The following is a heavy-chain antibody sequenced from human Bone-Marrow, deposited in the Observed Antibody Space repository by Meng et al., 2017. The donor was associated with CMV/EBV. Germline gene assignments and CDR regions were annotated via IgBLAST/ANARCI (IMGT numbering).Heavy chain of an antibody. CDR2: IIPVFGTA. CDR1: GGTFSRYS. CDR3: ARDGGRVPAASYYYYGMDV. J-gene: IGHJ6*02. V-gene: IGHV1-69*05. D-gene: IGHD2-2*01. Sequence: SVKVSCKASGGTFSRYSISWVRQAPGQGLEWMGGIIPVFGTANYAQKFQGRVTISTDESTSTAHMELRSLRSDDTAVYYCARDGGRVPAASYYYYGMDVWGQGTTVTVSS.